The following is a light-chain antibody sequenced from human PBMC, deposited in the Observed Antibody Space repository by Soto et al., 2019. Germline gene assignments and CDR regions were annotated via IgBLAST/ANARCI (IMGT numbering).Light chain of an antibody. V-gene: IGKV3-20*01. CDR2: GAS. CDR1: QSVSSNY. Sequence: EIVLTQSPGTLSLSPVERATLSCRASQSVSSNYLAWYQQKPGQAPRLLIYGASSRATGIPDRFSGSGSGTEFTLTISTLQPDDFATYYCQQYTGYSRTFGQGTKVDI. CDR3: QQYTGYSRT. J-gene: IGKJ1*01.